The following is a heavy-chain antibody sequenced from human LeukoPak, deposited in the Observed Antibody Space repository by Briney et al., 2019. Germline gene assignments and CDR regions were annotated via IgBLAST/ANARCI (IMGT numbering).Heavy chain of an antibody. Sequence: GSLRLSCGASGFTFSSYSMTWVRQAPGKGLEWVATIKEAGTETFYVDSVKGRFTISRDNAKNSMVLQMKSLRDEATALYFXXTXDLKXXXXXXIEDWGQGTLVTVSS. D-gene: IGHD2-15*01. V-gene: IGHV3-7*01. CDR1: GFTFSSYS. J-gene: IGHJ4*02. CDR2: IKEAGTET. CDR3: XTXDLKXXXXXXIED.